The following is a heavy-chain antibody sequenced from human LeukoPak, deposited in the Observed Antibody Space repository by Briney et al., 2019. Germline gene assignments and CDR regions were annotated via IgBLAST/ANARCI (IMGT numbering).Heavy chain of an antibody. V-gene: IGHV3-48*03. D-gene: IGHD3-16*01. CDR1: GFTFSSYE. Sequence: PGGSLRLSCVASGFTFSSYEMNWVRQAPGKGLEWVSYISSSGSTIYYADSVKGRFTISRDNAKNSLYLQMNSLRAEDTAVYYCARDPRGGYFDYWGQGTLVTVSS. CDR3: ARDPRGGYFDY. CDR2: ISSSGSTI. J-gene: IGHJ4*02.